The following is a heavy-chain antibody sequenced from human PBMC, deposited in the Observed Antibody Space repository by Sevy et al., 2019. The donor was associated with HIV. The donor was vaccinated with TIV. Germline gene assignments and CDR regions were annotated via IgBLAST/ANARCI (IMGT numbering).Heavy chain of an antibody. Sequence: GGSLRLSCAASGFTFSSHSMNWVRQAPGKWLEWVSSISSTSGHIYYSDSVKGRFTISRDNSKNSLYLQMNSLRAEDTAVYYCARDDYVWGNSRWTNWFDPWGQGTLVTVSS. CDR2: ISSTSGHI. D-gene: IGHD3-16*02. CDR1: GFTFSSHS. CDR3: ARDDYVWGNSRWTNWFDP. J-gene: IGHJ5*02. V-gene: IGHV3-21*01.